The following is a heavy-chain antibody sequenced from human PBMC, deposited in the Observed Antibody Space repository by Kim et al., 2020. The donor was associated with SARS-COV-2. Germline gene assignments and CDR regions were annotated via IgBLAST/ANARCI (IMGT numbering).Heavy chain of an antibody. D-gene: IGHD6-13*01. V-gene: IGHV3-30*04. CDR3: AKDLVSRSSLSFDY. J-gene: IGHJ4*01. Sequence: GGSLRLSCAASGFTFSSNAMPWVRQAPGKGPEWVAAITSGGGNKYYADSVKGRFTTSRDNSKNTLYLQMNSLRADDTAMYYCAKDLVSRSSLSFDYWGHGTLVTVSS. CDR1: GFTFSSNA. CDR2: ITSGGGNK.